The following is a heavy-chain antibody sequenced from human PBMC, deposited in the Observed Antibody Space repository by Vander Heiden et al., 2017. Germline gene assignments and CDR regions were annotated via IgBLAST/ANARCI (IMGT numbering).Heavy chain of an antibody. CDR1: GFTFSSYG. CDR2: ISYDGSNK. CDR3: AKGRVEGYYYGMDV. J-gene: IGHJ6*02. Sequence: QVPLVESGGGVVQPGRSLRLSCAASGFTFSSYGMHWVRQAPGKGLEWVAVISYDGSNKYYADSVKGRFTISRDNSKNTLYLQMNSLRAEDTAVYYCAKGRVEGYYYGMDVWGQGTTVTVSS. V-gene: IGHV3-30*18.